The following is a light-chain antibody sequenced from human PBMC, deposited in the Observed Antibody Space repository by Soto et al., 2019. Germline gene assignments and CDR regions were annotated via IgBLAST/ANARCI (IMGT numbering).Light chain of an antibody. V-gene: IGLV4-69*02. CDR2: LNSDGSH. CDR1: SGHSSYA. Sequence: QHVLTQSPSASASLGASVNVTCTVTSGHSSYAIAWHQQQPEKGPRFLMRLNSDGSHSKGDGIPDRFSGSSSGAERYLIISSLQSEDEADYYCQTWGRGIVVFGGGTKLTV. J-gene: IGLJ2*01. CDR3: QTWGRGIVV.